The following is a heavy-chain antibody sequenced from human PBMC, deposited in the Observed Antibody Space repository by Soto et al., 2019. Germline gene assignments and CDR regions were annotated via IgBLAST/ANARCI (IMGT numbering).Heavy chain of an antibody. CDR3: ARLVADSSWYYYGLDV. Sequence: QVTLKESGPELVKATETLTLTCSISGFSLTTGRMGVSWIRQPPAKALGWLAHIFSNNERSYTTSLQHRLSISAVNSKRQVVLTMTDVGPVDTATYFCARLVADSSWYYYGLDVWGQGASVTVS. V-gene: IGHV2-26*03. D-gene: IGHD3-10*01. CDR1: GFSLTTGRMG. CDR2: IFSNNER. J-gene: IGHJ6*02.